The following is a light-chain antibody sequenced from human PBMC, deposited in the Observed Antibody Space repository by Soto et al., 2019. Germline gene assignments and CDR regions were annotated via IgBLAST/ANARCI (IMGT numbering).Light chain of an antibody. V-gene: IGKV3-20*01. Sequence: IVLTQSPGTLSLSPGEGATLSCRASQSVRSNFLAWYQQKPGQAPRLLIYGASRRATGIPERFSGSGSGTDFTLTTSRLEHEDFEVYSCQRYGSSPLTLGGGTKVDIK. CDR2: GAS. CDR1: QSVRSNF. J-gene: IGKJ4*01. CDR3: QRYGSSPLT.